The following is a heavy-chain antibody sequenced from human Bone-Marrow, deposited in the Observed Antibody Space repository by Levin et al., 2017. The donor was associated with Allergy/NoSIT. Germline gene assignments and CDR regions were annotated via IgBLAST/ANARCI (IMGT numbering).Heavy chain of an antibody. CDR3: ARSPHAWQQERYFSD. CDR2: FIWHDDK. CDR1: GFSLSDSGVS. D-gene: IGHD6-13*01. V-gene: IGHV2-5*01. Sequence: KASGPTLVKPTETLTLTCSFAGFSLSDSGVSVGWFRQPPGKALEWLALFIWHDDKHYSPSLKRRLAITWDTPQDKVVLTLDNVDPADTGTYYCARSPHAWQQERYFSDWGQGTLVTVSS. J-gene: IGHJ1*01.